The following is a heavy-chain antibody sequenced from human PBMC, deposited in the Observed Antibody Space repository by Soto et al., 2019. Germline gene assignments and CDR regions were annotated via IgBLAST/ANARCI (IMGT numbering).Heavy chain of an antibody. V-gene: IGHV1-18*04. Sequence: ASVKVSCKASGYTFTSYGISWVRQAPGQGLEWMGWISAYNGNTNYAQKLQGRVTMTTDTSTSTAYMELRSLRSDDTAVYYCARAVSGQLPRVDWFDPWGQGTLVTVSS. D-gene: IGHD2-2*01. CDR2: ISAYNGNT. CDR1: GYTFTSYG. CDR3: ARAVSGQLPRVDWFDP. J-gene: IGHJ5*02.